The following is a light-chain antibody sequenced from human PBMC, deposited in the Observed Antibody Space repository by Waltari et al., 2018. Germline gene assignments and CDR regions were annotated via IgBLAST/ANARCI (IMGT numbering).Light chain of an antibody. Sequence: DIQMTQSPSTRSASAGDRGTINCRASQSIRSWLAWYQQKPGKAPKFLIHKASSLESGVPSRFSGSGSGTEFTLTISSLQPDDFATYYCQQYDTVPWAFGQGTTVAL. CDR3: QQYDTVPWA. CDR2: KAS. V-gene: IGKV1-5*03. J-gene: IGKJ1*01. CDR1: QSIRSW.